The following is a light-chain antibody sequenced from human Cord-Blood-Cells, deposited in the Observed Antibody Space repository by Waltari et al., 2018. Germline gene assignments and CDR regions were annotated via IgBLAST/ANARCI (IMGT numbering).Light chain of an antibody. CDR3: SSYTSSSTWV. CDR2: DVS. Sequence: QSALTQPASVSGSPGQSITISCTGTSSDVGGYNYVSWYQQPPGKAPKLMIYDVSKRPSWVSTRFSGSNSGNTASLTISGLQAEDEADYYCSSYTSSSTWVFGGGTKLTVL. V-gene: IGLV2-14*01. J-gene: IGLJ3*02. CDR1: SSDVGGYNY.